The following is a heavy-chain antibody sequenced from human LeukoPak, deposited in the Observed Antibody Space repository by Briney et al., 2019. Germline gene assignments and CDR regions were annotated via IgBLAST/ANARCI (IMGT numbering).Heavy chain of an antibody. CDR3: AREGSDWNYYYYMDV. CDR2: ISSSSSYI. J-gene: IGHJ6*03. Sequence: GGSLRLSCAASGFTFSSYSMNWVRQAPGKGLEWVSSISSSSSYIYYADSVKGRFTISRDNAKNPLYLQMNSLRAEDTAVYYCAREGSDWNYYYYMDVWGKGTTVTISS. D-gene: IGHD6-19*01. CDR1: GFTFSSYS. V-gene: IGHV3-21*01.